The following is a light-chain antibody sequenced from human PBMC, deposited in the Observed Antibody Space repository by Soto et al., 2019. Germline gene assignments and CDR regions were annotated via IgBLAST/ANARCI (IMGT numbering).Light chain of an antibody. V-gene: IGLV1-44*01. CDR3: AAWDDSLNGVI. CDR2: HST. Sequence: QSVLTQPPSASGTPGQRGTISCSGGTSNIGTNTVTWYQQVPGTAPKLLLYHSTQRPSGAPDRFSVAKSGTSASLAISGLQSEDEADYYCAAWDDSLNGVIFGAGTKLT. CDR1: TSNIGTNT. J-gene: IGLJ2*01.